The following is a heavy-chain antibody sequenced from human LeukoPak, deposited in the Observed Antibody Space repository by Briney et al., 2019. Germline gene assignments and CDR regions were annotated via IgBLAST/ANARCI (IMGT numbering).Heavy chain of an antibody. CDR2: IYSGGST. CDR1: GFTFSSYA. CDR3: ARDLTPGGYFDY. Sequence: GGSLRLSCAASGFTFSSYAMHWVRQAPGKGLEWVSVIYSGGSTFYADSVKGRFTISRDNSKNTLYLQMNSLRAEDTAVYYCARDLTPGGYFDYWGQGTLVTVSS. V-gene: IGHV3-53*01. J-gene: IGHJ4*02. D-gene: IGHD3-10*01.